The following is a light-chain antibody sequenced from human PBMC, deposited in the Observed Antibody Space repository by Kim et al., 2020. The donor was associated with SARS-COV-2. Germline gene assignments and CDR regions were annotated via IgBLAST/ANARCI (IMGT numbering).Light chain of an antibody. V-gene: IGKV3-20*01. CDR1: QSMSSNY. Sequence: PGERATVSCRASQSMSSNYLAWYQQKPGQAPRLLIYGASSRATGIPDRFSGSGSETDFILTINRLDPEDFAVYYCQHYGTSPLTFGGGTKV. J-gene: IGKJ4*01. CDR2: GAS. CDR3: QHYGTSPLT.